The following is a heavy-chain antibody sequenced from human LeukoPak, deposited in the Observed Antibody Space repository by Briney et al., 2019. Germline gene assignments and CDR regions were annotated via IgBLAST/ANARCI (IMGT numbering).Heavy chain of an antibody. CDR2: ISGSGGST. D-gene: IGHD3-3*01. Sequence: GGSLRLSWAASGFTFSSYAMSWVRQAPGKGLEWVSAISGSGGSTYYADSAKGRFTISRDNSKNTLYLQMNSLRAEDTAVYYCAKGADLYDFWSGQYYFDYWGQGTLVTVSS. CDR3: AKGADLYDFWSGQYYFDY. CDR1: GFTFSSYA. J-gene: IGHJ4*02. V-gene: IGHV3-23*01.